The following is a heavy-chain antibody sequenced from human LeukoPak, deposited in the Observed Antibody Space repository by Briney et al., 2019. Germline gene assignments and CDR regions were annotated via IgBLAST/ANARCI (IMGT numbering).Heavy chain of an antibody. CDR3: ARHVGIHLWSLYFDY. D-gene: IGHD5-18*01. Sequence: SETLSLTCIVSGVSISSYYWSWLRQPPGKALEWIGYIYSSGSTDYNPSLKSRATISLDTSNHQFSLKLTSVTAADTAVYYCARHVGIHLWSLYFDYWGQGSVVTVSS. V-gene: IGHV4-59*08. CDR2: IYSSGST. J-gene: IGHJ4*02. CDR1: GVSISSYY.